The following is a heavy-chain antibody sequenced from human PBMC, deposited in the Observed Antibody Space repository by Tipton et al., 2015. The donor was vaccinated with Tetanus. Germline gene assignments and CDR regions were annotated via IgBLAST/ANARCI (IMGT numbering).Heavy chain of an antibody. V-gene: IGHV4-61*01. J-gene: IGHJ4*02. CDR2: IYYSGST. CDR1: GGSVSSGSYY. Sequence: LRLSCTVSGGSVSSGSYYWSWIRQPPGKGLEWIGYIYYSGSTNYNPSLKSRVTISVDTSKNQFSLKLSSVTAADTAVYYCASLPAGGFWELDYWGQGTLVTVSS. D-gene: IGHD3-10*01. CDR3: ASLPAGGFWELDY.